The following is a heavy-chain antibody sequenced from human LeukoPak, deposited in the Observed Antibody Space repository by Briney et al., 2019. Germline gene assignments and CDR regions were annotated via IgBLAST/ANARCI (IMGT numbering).Heavy chain of an antibody. Sequence: SETLSLTCTVSGGSISSYYWSWIRQPPGKGLEWIGYIYYSGSTNYNPSLKSRVTISVDTSKNQFSLKLSSVTAADTAVYYCARSSPPYSSSWYWAPFHYYGMDVWGQGTTVTVSS. CDR1: GGSISSYY. V-gene: IGHV4-59*12. D-gene: IGHD6-13*01. CDR3: ARSSPPYSSSWYWAPFHYYGMDV. J-gene: IGHJ6*02. CDR2: IYYSGST.